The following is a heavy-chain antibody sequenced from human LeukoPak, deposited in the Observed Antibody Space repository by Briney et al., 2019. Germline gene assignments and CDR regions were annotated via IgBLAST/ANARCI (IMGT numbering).Heavy chain of an antibody. CDR2: INSDGRST. D-gene: IGHD3-3*02. J-gene: IGHJ4*02. CDR3: ARDPGSTDLAVDY. Sequence: GGSLRLSCAASGFTFSSYWMHWVRQAPGKGLVWVSRINSDGRSTSHAECVKGRFTISRDNDKNTLYLQMNSLTAEETAVYYCARDPGSTDLAVDYWGQGTLVTVSS. CDR1: GFTFSSYW. V-gene: IGHV3-74*01.